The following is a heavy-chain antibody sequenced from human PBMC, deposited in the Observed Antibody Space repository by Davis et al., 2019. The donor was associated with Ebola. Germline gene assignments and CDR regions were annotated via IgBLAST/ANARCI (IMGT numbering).Heavy chain of an antibody. J-gene: IGHJ4*02. CDR1: GFTFSSYW. D-gene: IGHD5-18*01. CDR3: AKDGGYSYGLKFDY. V-gene: IGHV3-30*02. Sequence: GESLKISCAASGFTFSSYWMSWVRQAPGKGLEWVAFIRYDGSNKYYADSVKGRFTISRDNSKNTLYLQMNSLRAEDTAVYYCAKDGGYSYGLKFDYWGQGTLVTVSS. CDR2: IRYDGSNK.